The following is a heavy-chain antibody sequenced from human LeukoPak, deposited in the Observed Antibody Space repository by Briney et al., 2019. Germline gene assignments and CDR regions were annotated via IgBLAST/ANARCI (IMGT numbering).Heavy chain of an antibody. CDR1: GGSFSGYY. CDR2: INHSGST. J-gene: IGHJ5*02. Sequence: PLETLSLTCAVYGGSFSGYYWSWIRQPPGKGLEWIGEINHSGSTNYNPSLKSRVTISVDTSKNQFSLKLSSVTAADTAVYYCARSRPIVDPWGQGTLVTVSS. CDR3: ARSRPIVDP. V-gene: IGHV4-34*01.